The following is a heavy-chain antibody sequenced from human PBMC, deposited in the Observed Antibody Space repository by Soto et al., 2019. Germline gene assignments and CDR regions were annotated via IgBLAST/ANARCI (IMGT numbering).Heavy chain of an antibody. J-gene: IGHJ4*02. CDR1: GYSFTSYW. V-gene: IGHV5-51*01. D-gene: IGHD3-10*01. CDR2: IYPGDSDT. Sequence: PGESLKISCKGSGYSFTSYWIGWVRQMPGKGLEWMGIIYPGDSDTRYSPSFQGQVTISADKSISTAYLQWSSLKASDTAMYYCARPHFSLYGSGSYLGYWGQGTLVTVSS. CDR3: ARPHFSLYGSGSYLGY.